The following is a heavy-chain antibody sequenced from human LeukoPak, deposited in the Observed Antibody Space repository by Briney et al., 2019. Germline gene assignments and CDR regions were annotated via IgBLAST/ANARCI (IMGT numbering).Heavy chain of an antibody. J-gene: IGHJ1*01. CDR1: GFTFSSYS. CDR3: VRAEGSSGSSEYFQH. Sequence: GGSLRLSCAASGFTFSSYSMNWVRQAPGKGLEWVSSISGSSNDKHYIDSVKGRFTISRDNAKNSLFLQMNSLRAEDTAVYYCVRAEGSSGSSEYFQHWGQGTLVTVSS. D-gene: IGHD5-12*01. CDR2: ISGSSNDK. V-gene: IGHV3-21*01.